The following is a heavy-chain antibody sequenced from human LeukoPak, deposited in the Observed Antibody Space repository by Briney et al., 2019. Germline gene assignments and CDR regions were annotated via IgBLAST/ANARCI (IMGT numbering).Heavy chain of an antibody. Sequence: GGSLRLSCAVSGFIFSSYWMNWVRQAPGKGLEWVSAISGSGDTTYSADSVRGRFTISRDNSKNTLFLQMNSLRAEDTAVYYCAKAYVDTTYFDSWGQGTLVTVSS. CDR1: GFIFSSYW. CDR3: AKAYVDTTYFDS. V-gene: IGHV3-23*01. J-gene: IGHJ4*02. CDR2: ISGSGDTT. D-gene: IGHD5-18*01.